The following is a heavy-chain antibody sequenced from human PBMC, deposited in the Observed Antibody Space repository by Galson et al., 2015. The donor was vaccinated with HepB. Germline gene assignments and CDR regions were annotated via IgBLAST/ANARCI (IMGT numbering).Heavy chain of an antibody. CDR1: GGSISSSSYY. CDR3: ARDRFADDALDI. Sequence: SETLSLTCTVSGGSISSSSYYWDWIRQPPGTGLEWIGEMYHSGSTKYTPSLKSRVTISVDKSKNQFSLRLTSVTAADTAVYYCARDRFADDALDIWGQGTVVTVSS. J-gene: IGHJ3*02. CDR2: MYHSGST. V-gene: IGHV4-39*07.